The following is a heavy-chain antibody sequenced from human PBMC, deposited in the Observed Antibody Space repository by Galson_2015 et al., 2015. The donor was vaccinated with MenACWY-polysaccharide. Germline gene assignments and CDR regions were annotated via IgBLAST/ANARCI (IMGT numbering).Heavy chain of an antibody. Sequence: SLRLSCAASGFTFSSYWMTWVRQAPGKGLEWVANIKKDGSEKYYVDSVKGRFTISRDNAKNSLHLQMNSLRVDDTAVYYCARVRSVVLGYGNYGDSWGQGTLLTVSS. CDR3: ARVRSVVLGYGNYGDS. CDR1: GFTFSSYW. CDR2: IKKDGSEK. D-gene: IGHD4-23*01. V-gene: IGHV3-7*01. J-gene: IGHJ4*02.